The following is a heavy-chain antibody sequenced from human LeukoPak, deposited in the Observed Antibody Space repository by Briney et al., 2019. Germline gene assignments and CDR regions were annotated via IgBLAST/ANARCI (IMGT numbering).Heavy chain of an antibody. D-gene: IGHD2-15*01. Sequence: PGGSLSLSCAASGFTFSSYSMNWVRQAPGKGLEWVSSISSRSSYIYYADSVKGRFTISRDNAKNSLYLQMNSLRAEDTAVYYCARVVGLLGGNWFDPWGQGTLVTVSS. CDR3: ARVVGLLGGNWFDP. J-gene: IGHJ5*02. CDR2: ISSRSSYI. V-gene: IGHV3-21*01. CDR1: GFTFSSYS.